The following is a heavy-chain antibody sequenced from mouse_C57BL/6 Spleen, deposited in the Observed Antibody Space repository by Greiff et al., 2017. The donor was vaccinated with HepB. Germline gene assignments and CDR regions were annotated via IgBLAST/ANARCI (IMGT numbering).Heavy chain of an antibody. J-gene: IGHJ2*01. D-gene: IGHD1-1*01. V-gene: IGHV1-61*01. Sequence: VQLQPPVASLFSPFSSVKLSCNSSCYTFTSYWMDWVKQRPGQGLEWIGNIYPSDSETHYNQKFKDKATLTVDKSSSTAYMQLSSLTSEDSAVYYCARPFDYYGSAYYFDYWGQGTTLTVSS. CDR2: IYPSDSET. CDR3: ARPFDYYGSAYYFDY. CDR1: CYTFTSYW.